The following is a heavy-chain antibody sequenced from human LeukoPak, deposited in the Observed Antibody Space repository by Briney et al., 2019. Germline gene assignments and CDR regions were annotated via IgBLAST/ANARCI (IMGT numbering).Heavy chain of an antibody. J-gene: IGHJ4*02. CDR3: ARAGVEPYFDY. CDR2: VNPNSGGT. Sequence: ASVKVSCKASGGTFSSYAISWVRQAPGQGLEWMGWVNPNSGGTNYAQKFQGRVTMTRDTSISTAYMELSRLRSDDTAVYYCARAGVEPYFDYWGQGTLVTVSS. V-gene: IGHV1-2*02. D-gene: IGHD1-14*01. CDR1: GGTFSSYA.